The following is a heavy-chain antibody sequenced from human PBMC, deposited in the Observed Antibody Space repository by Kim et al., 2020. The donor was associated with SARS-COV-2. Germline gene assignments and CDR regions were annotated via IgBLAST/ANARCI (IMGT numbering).Heavy chain of an antibody. Sequence: KFQGRVTITADKSTSTAYMELSSLRSEDTAVYYCARGGVTGTYYYYGMDVWGQGTTVTVSS. CDR3: ARGGVTGTYYYYGMDV. D-gene: IGHD1-20*01. V-gene: IGHV1-69*04. J-gene: IGHJ6*02.